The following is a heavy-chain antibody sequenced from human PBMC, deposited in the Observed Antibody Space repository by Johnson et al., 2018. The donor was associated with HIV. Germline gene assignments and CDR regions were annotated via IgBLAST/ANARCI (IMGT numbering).Heavy chain of an antibody. CDR1: GFTFSSYW. J-gene: IGHJ3*02. V-gene: IGHV3-7*05. Sequence: VQLVESGGGLVQPGGSLRPSCAASGFTFSSYWMSWVRQAPGKGLEWVANIKQDGSEKYYVDSVKGRFTISRENAKNSLYLQMNSRRAEDTAVYYCAGEGPSDAFDIWGQGTMVTVSS. CDR3: AGEGPSDAFDI. CDR2: IKQDGSEK.